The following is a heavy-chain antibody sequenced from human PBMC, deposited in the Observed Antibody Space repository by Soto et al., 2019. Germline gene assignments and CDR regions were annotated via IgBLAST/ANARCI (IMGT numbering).Heavy chain of an antibody. V-gene: IGHV1-69*01. CDR3: ASGASRWYPYFFAS. CDR2: IIPYYNTL. D-gene: IGHD6-13*01. Sequence: QAQVVQSGAEVRKPGSSVKLSCKASEGTFNSYAIAWVRQAPGQGLEWMGGIIPYYNTLNYAQKFQDRVTITADESTNTVYMELGSLRSDDTAVYFCASGASRWYPYFFASWAQGTLVTVSS. CDR1: EGTFNSYA. J-gene: IGHJ4*02.